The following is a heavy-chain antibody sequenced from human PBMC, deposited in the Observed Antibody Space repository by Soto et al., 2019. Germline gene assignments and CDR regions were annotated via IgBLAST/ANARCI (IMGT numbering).Heavy chain of an antibody. V-gene: IGHV3-64*01. CDR1: GFTLSGYA. CDR3: ARRASPDFYYMDV. D-gene: IGHD2-15*01. Sequence: EVQLAESGGGLAQPGGSLRLSCAASGFTLSGYAMDWVRQAPGKGLEYVSGISSNGVGTYYANSVQGRFTISRDNSKNTVYLQMGSLRPEDMAVYYCARRASPDFYYMDVWGKGTTVTVSS. J-gene: IGHJ6*03. CDR2: ISSNGVGT.